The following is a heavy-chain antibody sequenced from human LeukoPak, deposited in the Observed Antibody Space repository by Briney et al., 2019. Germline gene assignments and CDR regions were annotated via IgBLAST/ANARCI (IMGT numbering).Heavy chain of an antibody. Sequence: GGSLRLSCAASGFTFSSYAMHWVRQAPGKGLEWVAVISYDGSNKYYADSVKGRFTIPRDNSKNTLYLQMNSLRAEDTAVYYCARDAYDSSGYYPDYWGQGTLVTVSS. CDR1: GFTFSSYA. J-gene: IGHJ4*02. CDR3: ARDAYDSSGYYPDY. CDR2: ISYDGSNK. D-gene: IGHD3-22*01. V-gene: IGHV3-30-3*01.